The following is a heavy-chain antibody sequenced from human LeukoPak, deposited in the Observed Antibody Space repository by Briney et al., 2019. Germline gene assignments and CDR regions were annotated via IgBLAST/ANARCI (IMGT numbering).Heavy chain of an antibody. CDR2: ISGSSGST. Sequence: GGSLRLSCAASGFTFSSYAMSWVRQAPGKGLEWVSAISGSSGSTYYADSVEGRFTISRDNSKNTLYLQMNSLRAEDTAVYYCAKIRWLVRKNFDYWGQGTLVTVSS. CDR1: GFTFSSYA. D-gene: IGHD6-19*01. CDR3: AKIRWLVRKNFDY. V-gene: IGHV3-23*01. J-gene: IGHJ4*02.